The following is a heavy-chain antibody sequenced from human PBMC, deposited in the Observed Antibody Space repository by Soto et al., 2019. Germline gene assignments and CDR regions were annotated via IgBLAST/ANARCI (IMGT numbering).Heavy chain of an antibody. J-gene: IGHJ4*02. Sequence: QVQLVESGGGVVQPGRSLRLSCAASGFTFSDYGMHWVRQAPGKGLEWVAVIWYDGSNKYYADSVKGRFTISRDNSKNTLYLQMNSLRAEDTAVYYCNRQSLENIRLRYFYCWGQGTLVTVSS. V-gene: IGHV3-33*01. CDR3: NRQSLENIRLRYFYC. D-gene: IGHD1-1*01. CDR2: IWYDGSNK. CDR1: GFTFSDYG.